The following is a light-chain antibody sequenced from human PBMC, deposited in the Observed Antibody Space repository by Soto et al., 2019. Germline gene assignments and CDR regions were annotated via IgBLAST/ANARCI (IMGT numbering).Light chain of an antibody. CDR2: GVS. CDR3: TSYTNSSFV. J-gene: IGLJ2*01. CDR1: SSDINDYNY. V-gene: IGLV2-14*01. Sequence: QSALTQPASVSGSPGQSITISCTGTSSDINDYNYVSWYQQRPGKAPKLMISGVSNRPSGVSNRFSGSRSGNTASLTISGRQAEDEAEYYCTSYTNSSFVFGGGTKVTVL.